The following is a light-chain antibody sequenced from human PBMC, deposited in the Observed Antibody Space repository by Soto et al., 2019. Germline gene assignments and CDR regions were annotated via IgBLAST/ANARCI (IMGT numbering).Light chain of an antibody. CDR2: DSS. Sequence: EIVLTQSPATLSLSPGERATLSCRASQSVSSYLAWYQHKPGQAPRLLIYDSSNRATGIPARFSGRASGTDFTLTISSLAPQDFEVYYCQQRSNWPLIFTFGAGTKVDIK. V-gene: IGKV3-11*01. CDR1: QSVSSY. J-gene: IGKJ3*01. CDR3: QQRSNWPLIFT.